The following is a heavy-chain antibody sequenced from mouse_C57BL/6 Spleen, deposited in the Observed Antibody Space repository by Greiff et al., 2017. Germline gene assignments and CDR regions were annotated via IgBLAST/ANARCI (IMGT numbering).Heavy chain of an antibody. CDR2: IDPETGGT. J-gene: IGHJ4*01. CDR3: TRYTVVATGAMDY. Sequence: QVQLKQSGAELVRPGASVTLSCKASGYTFTDYEMHWVKQTPVHGLEWIGAIDPETGGTAYNQKFKGKAILTADKSSSTAYMELRSLTSEDSAVYYCTRYTVVATGAMDYWGQGTSVTVSS. V-gene: IGHV1-15*01. D-gene: IGHD1-1*01. CDR1: GYTFTDYE.